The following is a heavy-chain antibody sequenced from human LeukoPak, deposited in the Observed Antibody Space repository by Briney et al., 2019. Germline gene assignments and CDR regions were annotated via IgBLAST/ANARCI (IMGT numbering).Heavy chain of an antibody. V-gene: IGHV4-39*07. CDR1: GRSISSSSYY. CDR3: ARGIAAAGVWFDP. D-gene: IGHD6-13*01. CDR2: IYYSGST. J-gene: IGHJ5*02. Sequence: SETLSLTCAVSGRSISSSSYYWGWIRQPPGKGLEWIGSIYYSGSTYYNPSLKSRVTISVDTSKNQFSLKLSSVTAADTAVYYCARGIAAAGVWFDPWGQGTLVTVSS.